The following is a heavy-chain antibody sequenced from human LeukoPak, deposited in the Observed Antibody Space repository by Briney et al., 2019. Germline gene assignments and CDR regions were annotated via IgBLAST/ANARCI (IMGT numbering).Heavy chain of an antibody. CDR1: VGSIISYH. J-gene: IGHJ4*02. CDR3: ARTPNDGSGYYVF. CDR2: IYSSGST. D-gene: IGHD3-22*01. V-gene: IGHV4-59*01. Sequence: SETLSLTCTVSVGSIISYHWGWIRQPPGKGLEWIGFIYSSGSTKYNPSLTSGRTISLDTSKKQISLKLISVTAADTAVYYCARTPNDGSGYYVFWGQGTLVTVSS.